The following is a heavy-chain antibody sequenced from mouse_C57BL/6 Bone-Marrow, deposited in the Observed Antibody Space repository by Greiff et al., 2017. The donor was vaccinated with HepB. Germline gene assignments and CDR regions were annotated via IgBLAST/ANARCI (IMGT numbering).Heavy chain of an antibody. Sequence: EVQLVESGPGLVKPSQSLSLTCSVTGYSITSCYYWNWIRQFPGNKLEWMGYISYDGSNNYNPSLKNRISITRDTSKNQFFLKLNSVTTEDTATYYCASYYYGSSYGFDYWGQGTTLTVSS. J-gene: IGHJ2*01. CDR2: ISYDGSN. CDR3: ASYYYGSSYGFDY. CDR1: GYSITSCYY. D-gene: IGHD1-1*01. V-gene: IGHV3-6*01.